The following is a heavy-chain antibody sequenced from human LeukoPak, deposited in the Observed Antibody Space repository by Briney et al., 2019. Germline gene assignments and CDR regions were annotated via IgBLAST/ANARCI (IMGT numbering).Heavy chain of an antibody. D-gene: IGHD2-15*01. CDR3: AREITPLADIVVVVAATPWFDP. V-gene: IGHV4-39*07. J-gene: IGHJ5*02. CDR2: FYYSGST. Sequence: SETLSLTCTVSGGSITSSSYYWGWIRQPPGKGLQWIGSFYYSGSTYYNPSLKSRVTIYVDTSKNQFSLKLSSVTAADTAVYYCAREITPLADIVVVVAATPWFDPWGQGTLVTVSS. CDR1: GGSITSSSYY.